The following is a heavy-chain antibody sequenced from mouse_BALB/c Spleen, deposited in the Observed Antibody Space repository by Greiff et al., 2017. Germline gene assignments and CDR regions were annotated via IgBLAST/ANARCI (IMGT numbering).Heavy chain of an antibody. CDR3: AREGRFAY. CDR2: IYPGDGDT. V-gene: IGHV1-87*01. CDR1: GYTFTSYW. Sequence: QVQLQQSGAELARPGASVKLSCKASGYTFTSYWMQWVKQRPGQGLEWIGAIYPGDGDTRYTQKFKGKATLTADKSSSTAYMQLSSLASEDSAVYYCAREGRFAYWGQGTLVTVSA. J-gene: IGHJ3*01.